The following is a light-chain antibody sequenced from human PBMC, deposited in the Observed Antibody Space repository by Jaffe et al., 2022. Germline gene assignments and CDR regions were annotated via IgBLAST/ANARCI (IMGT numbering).Light chain of an antibody. CDR1: SSDVGGYNY. V-gene: IGLV2-8*01. CDR3: SSYALARYV. CDR2: EVS. J-gene: IGLJ1*01. Sequence: QSALTQPPSASGSPGQSVTISCTGTSSDVGGYNYVSWYQQHPGKAPKLMIYEVSKRPSGVPDRFSGSKSGNTASLTVSGLQAEDEADYYCSSYALARYVFGTGTKVTVL.